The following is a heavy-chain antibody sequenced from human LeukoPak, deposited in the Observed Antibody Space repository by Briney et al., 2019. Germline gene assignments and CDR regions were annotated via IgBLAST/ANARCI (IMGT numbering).Heavy chain of an antibody. V-gene: IGHV1-2*04. D-gene: IGHD3-22*01. Sequence: GASVKVSCKASGYTFTSYGISWVRRAPGQGLEWMGWINPNSGGTNYAQKFQGWVTMTRDTSISTAYMELSRLRSDDTAVYYCARGPAYYDSSGYAFDIWGQGTVVTVSS. CDR2: INPNSGGT. CDR1: GYTFTSYG. CDR3: ARGPAYYDSSGYAFDI. J-gene: IGHJ3*02.